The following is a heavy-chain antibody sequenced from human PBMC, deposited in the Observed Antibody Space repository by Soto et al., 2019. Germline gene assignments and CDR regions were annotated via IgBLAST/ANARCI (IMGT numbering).Heavy chain of an antibody. CDR1: GGSISSGNYY. CDR2: ISYGGST. Sequence: QVQLQESGPGLVKPSQTLSLTCTVSGGSISSGNYYWSWIRQPPGKGLEWIGFISYGGSTYYSASLKSRFTISVDTSENQVSLKLSFVTAADTAVYYCATMGTPATGLYYFDYWGQGTLVTVSS. V-gene: IGHV4-30-4*01. D-gene: IGHD1-7*01. J-gene: IGHJ4*02. CDR3: ATMGTPATGLYYFDY.